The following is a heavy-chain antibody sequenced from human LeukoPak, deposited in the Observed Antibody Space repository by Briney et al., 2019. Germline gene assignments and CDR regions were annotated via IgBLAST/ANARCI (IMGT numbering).Heavy chain of an antibody. Sequence: SETLSLTCAVYGESFSGHYWTWIRQPPGRGLEWIGKINHSGSTTSNPSLNNRVTISVDTSKNRFSLKLTSVTAADTAVYYCARPRYGSGSLDSWGQGTLVTVSS. CDR1: GESFSGHY. V-gene: IGHV4-34*01. J-gene: IGHJ4*02. D-gene: IGHD3-10*01. CDR2: INHSGST. CDR3: ARPRYGSGSLDS.